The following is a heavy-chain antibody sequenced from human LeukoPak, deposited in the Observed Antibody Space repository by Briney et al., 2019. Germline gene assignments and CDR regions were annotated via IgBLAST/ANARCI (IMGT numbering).Heavy chain of an antibody. V-gene: IGHV3-23*01. J-gene: IGHJ4*02. Sequence: PGGSLRLSCAGSGFTFSNYAMAWVRQAPGKGLQWVSTISGGPGTTYYADSVKGRLTISRDNFRSTVYLQMNSLRAEDTAVYYCAKIPGYSYKFDYWGQGTLVTVSS. CDR1: GFTFSNYA. D-gene: IGHD5-18*01. CDR3: AKIPGYSYKFDY. CDR2: ISGGPGTT.